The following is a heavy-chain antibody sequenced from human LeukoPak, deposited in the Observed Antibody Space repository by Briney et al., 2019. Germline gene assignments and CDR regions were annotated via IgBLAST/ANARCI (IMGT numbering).Heavy chain of an antibody. CDR1: GGSFSGYY. D-gene: IGHD6-6*01. Sequence: PSETLSLTCAVYGGSFSGYYWSWIRQPPGKGLEWIGEINHSGSTNYNPSLKSRVTISVDTSKNQFSLKLSSVTAADTAVYYCARGRPAARPAAFDIRGQGTMVTVSS. V-gene: IGHV4-34*01. J-gene: IGHJ3*02. CDR3: ARGRPAARPAAFDI. CDR2: INHSGST.